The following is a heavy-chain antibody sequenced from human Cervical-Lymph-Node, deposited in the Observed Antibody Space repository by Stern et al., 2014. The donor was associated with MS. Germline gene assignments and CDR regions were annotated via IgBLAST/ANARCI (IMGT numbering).Heavy chain of an antibody. D-gene: IGHD6-13*01. Sequence: VQLEESGGGVVQPGRSLRLSCASSGFSFGRYAMHWVRQAPGKGLARVALIWYDGSNPSYADSVTGRFTISRDNFKNTLYLQMNSLRAKDTAVYYCASAYSSSHYYFDYWGQGTLVTVSS. CDR1: GFSFGRYA. J-gene: IGHJ4*02. CDR3: ASAYSSSHYYFDY. V-gene: IGHV3-33*01. CDR2: IWYDGSNP.